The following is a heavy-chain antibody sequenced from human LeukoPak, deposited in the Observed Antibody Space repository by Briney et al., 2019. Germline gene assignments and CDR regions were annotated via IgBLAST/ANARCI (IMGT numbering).Heavy chain of an antibody. J-gene: IGHJ5*01. CDR1: GFTFSSHG. D-gene: IGHD4-17*01. V-gene: IGHV3-23*01. CDR2: ISVRGATT. Sequence: VGSLRLSCAASGFTFSSHGMCWVRQAPGRGLEWISSISVRGATTYADSVKGRFTISRDNSKNTLYLQLDSLRAEDTAIYYCAQEIRPNDSWGQGTQVTVSS. CDR3: AQEIRPNDS.